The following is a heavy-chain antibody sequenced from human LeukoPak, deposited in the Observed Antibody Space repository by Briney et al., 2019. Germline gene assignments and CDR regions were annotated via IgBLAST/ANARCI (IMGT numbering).Heavy chain of an antibody. CDR1: GGSISSGGYY. Sequence: PSETLPLTCTVSGGSISSGGYYWSWIRQHPGKGLEWIGYIYYSGSTYYNPSLKSRVTISVDTSKNQFSLKLSSVTAADTAVYYCARSTNFGSVDYWGQGTLVTVSS. J-gene: IGHJ4*02. D-gene: IGHD3-10*02. V-gene: IGHV4-31*03. CDR2: IYYSGST. CDR3: ARSTNFGSVDY.